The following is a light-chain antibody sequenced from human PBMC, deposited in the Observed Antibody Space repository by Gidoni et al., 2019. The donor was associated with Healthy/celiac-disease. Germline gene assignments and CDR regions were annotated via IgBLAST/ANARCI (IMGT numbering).Light chain of an antibody. J-gene: IGKJ1*01. V-gene: IGKV4-1*01. Sequence: DIVMTQSPDSLAVPLGERATINCKSSQSVLYSSNNKNYLAWYQQNPGQPPKRLIYCASTRESGVPDRFGGGGSGTDFTLTISSLQAEDVAVYYCQQYYSTPRTFGQGTKVEIK. CDR1: QSVLYSSNNKNY. CDR2: CAS. CDR3: QQYYSTPRT.